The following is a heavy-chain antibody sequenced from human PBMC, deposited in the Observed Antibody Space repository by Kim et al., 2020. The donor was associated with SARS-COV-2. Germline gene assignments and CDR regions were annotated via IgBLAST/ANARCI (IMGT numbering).Heavy chain of an antibody. V-gene: IGHV4-39*01. J-gene: IGHJ4*02. CDR3: ARRGGSSWYGDAYDY. Sequence: PSHKGRVTISVDTSKNQFSLKLSSVTAADTAVYYCARRGGSSWYGDAYDYWGQGTLVTVSS. D-gene: IGHD6-13*01.